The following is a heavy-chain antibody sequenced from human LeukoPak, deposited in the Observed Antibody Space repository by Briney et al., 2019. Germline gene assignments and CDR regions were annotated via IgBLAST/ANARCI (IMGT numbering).Heavy chain of an antibody. CDR3: ARESLYSGSASSDLDY. V-gene: IGHV3-33*08. CDR1: GFTFSSYG. CDR2: IWYDGSNK. D-gene: IGHD3-10*01. Sequence: GGSLRLSCAASGFTFSSYGMHWVRQAPGKGLEWVAVIWYDGSNKYYADSVKGRFTISRDNSKNTLYLQMNSLRAEDTAVYYCARESLYSGSASSDLDYWGQGTLVTVSS. J-gene: IGHJ4*02.